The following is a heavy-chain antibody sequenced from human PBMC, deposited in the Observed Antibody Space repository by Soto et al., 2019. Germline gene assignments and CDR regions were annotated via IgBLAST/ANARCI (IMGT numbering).Heavy chain of an antibody. D-gene: IGHD6-25*01. V-gene: IGHV3-7*05. CDR3: ARDVSPGSSGYYLDPFDI. Sequence: EVQLVESGGGLVQPGGSLRLSCAASGFTFGNYWMTWVRQAPGKGLEWVANIKGDGSAKSYLDSVRGRFTVSRDNAENSLFLQMNILRAEDTVLYYCARDVSPGSSGYYLDPFDIWGQGTMVTVS. CDR2: IKGDGSAK. J-gene: IGHJ3*02. CDR1: GFTFGNYW.